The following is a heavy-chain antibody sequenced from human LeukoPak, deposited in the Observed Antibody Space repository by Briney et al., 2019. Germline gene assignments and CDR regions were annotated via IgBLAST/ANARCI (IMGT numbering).Heavy chain of an antibody. D-gene: IGHD3-22*01. J-gene: IGHJ4*02. CDR3: ARDGGYYDSSGYFDY. CDR1: GGPMSSHY. Sequence: AEALSLMCEVPGGPMSSHYWSWIRQPPGKGLKWIGYIYYSGSTNYNPSLKSRVTISVDTSKNQFSLKLSSVTAADTAVYYCARDGGYYDSSGYFDYWGQGTLVTVSS. V-gene: IGHV4-59*11. CDR2: IYYSGST.